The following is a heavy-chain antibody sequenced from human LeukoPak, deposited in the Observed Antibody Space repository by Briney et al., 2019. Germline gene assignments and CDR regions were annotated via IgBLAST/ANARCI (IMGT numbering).Heavy chain of an antibody. D-gene: IGHD3-10*01. Sequence: SETLSLTCAVYGGSFSGYYWSWIRQPPGKGLEWIGKINHSGNTNYNPSLKSRVTISVDTSKNQFSLKLSSVTAADTAVYYCARHVAIWFGELGFDYWGQGTLVTVSS. CDR2: INHSGNT. CDR3: ARHVAIWFGELGFDY. V-gene: IGHV4-34*01. J-gene: IGHJ4*02. CDR1: GGSFSGYY.